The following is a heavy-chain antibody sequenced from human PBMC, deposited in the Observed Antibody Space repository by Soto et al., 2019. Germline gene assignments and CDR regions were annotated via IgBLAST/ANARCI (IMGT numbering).Heavy chain of an antibody. Sequence: EASVKVSCKASGYTFTGYYMHWVRQAPGQGLEWMGWINPNSGGTNYAQKFQGRVTMTRDTSINTAYMELSRLRPDDTAVYYCARDPRIAAAGTVDYWGQGTLVTVSS. CDR2: INPNSGGT. CDR3: ARDPRIAAAGTVDY. V-gene: IGHV1-2*02. CDR1: GYTFTGYY. D-gene: IGHD6-13*01. J-gene: IGHJ4*02.